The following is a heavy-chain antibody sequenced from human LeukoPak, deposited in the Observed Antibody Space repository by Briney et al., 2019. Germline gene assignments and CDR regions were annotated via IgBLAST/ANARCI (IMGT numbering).Heavy chain of an antibody. Sequence: GGSLRLSCAASGFTFSSYSMNWVRQAPGKGLEWVSSISSSSSYIYYADSVKGRFTISRDNAKNSLYLQMNSLRAEDTAVYYCARGRSIVAVPAAMPQDFDYWGQGTLVTVSS. CDR3: ARGRSIVAVPAAMPQDFDY. J-gene: IGHJ4*02. V-gene: IGHV3-21*01. CDR2: ISSSSSYI. D-gene: IGHD2-2*01. CDR1: GFTFSSYS.